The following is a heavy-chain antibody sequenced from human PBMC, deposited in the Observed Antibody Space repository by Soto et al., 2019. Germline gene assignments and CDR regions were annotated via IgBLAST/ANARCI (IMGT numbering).Heavy chain of an antibody. J-gene: IGHJ6*02. CDR1: GGSISSGDYY. CDR2: IYYSGST. CDR3: RGYCSSTSCYGPYYYYGMDV. Sequence: SETLSLTCTVSGGSISSGDYYWSWIRQPPGKGLEWIGYIYYSGSTYYNPSLKSRVTISVDTSKNQFSLKLSSVTAADTAVYYCRGYCSSTSCYGPYYYYGMDVWGQGTTVTVSS. D-gene: IGHD2-2*01. V-gene: IGHV4-30-4*01.